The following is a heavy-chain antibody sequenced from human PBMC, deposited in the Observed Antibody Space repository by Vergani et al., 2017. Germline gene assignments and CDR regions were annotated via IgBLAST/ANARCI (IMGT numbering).Heavy chain of an antibody. D-gene: IGHD5-12*01. CDR3: AKEKVATSLESPPDYYYYGMDV. Sequence: EVQLVESGGGLVKPGGSLRLSCAASGFTFSSYSMNWVRQAPGKGLEWVSSISSSSSYIYYADSVKGRFTITRDNAKNSLYLQMNILRAEDTAVYYCAKEKVATSLESPPDYYYYGMDVWGQGTTVTVSS. J-gene: IGHJ6*02. CDR1: GFTFSSYS. V-gene: IGHV3-21*01. CDR2: ISSSSSYI.